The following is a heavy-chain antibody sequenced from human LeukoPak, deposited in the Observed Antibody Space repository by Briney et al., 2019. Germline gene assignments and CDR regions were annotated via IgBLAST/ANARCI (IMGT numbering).Heavy chain of an antibody. CDR1: GLTVNDNY. D-gene: IGHD4-17*01. CDR2: IFPDGQT. J-gene: IGHJ4*02. V-gene: IGHV3-53*01. Sequence: SGGSLRLSCALSGLTVNDNYMSWVRQAPGKGLEWVSLIFPDGQTYYADFVQGRFSISRDMSRNILFLDMSSLRAEDTAVFFCARANPVYGDFDYWGQGTLVTVSP. CDR3: ARANPVYGDFDY.